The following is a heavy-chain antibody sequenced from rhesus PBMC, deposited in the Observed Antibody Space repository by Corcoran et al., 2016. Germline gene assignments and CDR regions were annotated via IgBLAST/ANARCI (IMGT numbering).Heavy chain of an antibody. CDR2: ITYSGST. CDR3: ASLAAAGY. Sequence: QVQLQESGPGLVKPSETLSLTCAVSGGSISSGYYYWSWSRQPPGKGLEWIGYITYSGSTSYNPTLKSRVTISRDTSKNQFSLKLSAVTAADTAVYYCASLAAAGYWGQGVLVTVSS. J-gene: IGHJ4*01. D-gene: IGHD6-25*01. CDR1: GGSISSGYYY. V-gene: IGHV4-122*02.